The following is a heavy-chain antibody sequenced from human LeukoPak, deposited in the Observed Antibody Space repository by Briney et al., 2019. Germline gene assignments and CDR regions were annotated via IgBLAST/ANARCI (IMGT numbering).Heavy chain of an antibody. CDR1: GFTFSSYS. Sequence: GGSLRLSCAASGFTFSSYSMNWVRQAPGKGLEWVSSISSSSSYIYYADSVKGPFTISRDKAKNSLYLQMNGLRAEDTAVYYCVREQARGGSFDYWGQGTLVTVSS. D-gene: IGHD2-15*01. CDR2: ISSSSSYI. J-gene: IGHJ4*02. V-gene: IGHV3-21*01. CDR3: VREQARGGSFDY.